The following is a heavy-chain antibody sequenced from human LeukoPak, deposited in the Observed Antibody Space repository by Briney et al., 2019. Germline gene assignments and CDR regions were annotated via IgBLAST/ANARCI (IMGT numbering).Heavy chain of an antibody. CDR2: IRYDGSNK. D-gene: IGHD6-13*01. CDR3: AKTVGSSWYFDY. Sequence: PGGSLRLSCAASGFTLSSYGMHWVRQAPGKGLEWVALIRYDGSNKYYADSVKGRSTISRDNSKNTLYLQMNSLRAEDTAVYYCAKTVGSSWYFDYWGQGTLVTVSS. CDR1: GFTLSSYG. J-gene: IGHJ4*02. V-gene: IGHV3-30*02.